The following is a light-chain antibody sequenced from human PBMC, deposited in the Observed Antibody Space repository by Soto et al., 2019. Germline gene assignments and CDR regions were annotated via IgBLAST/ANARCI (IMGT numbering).Light chain of an antibody. CDR3: QQYSSYWT. V-gene: IGKV1-5*02. CDR2: DAS. CDR1: QSISSW. J-gene: IGKJ1*01. Sequence: EIHMTQSPSTLSASVGHRVTIICRASQSISSWLAWYQQKPGKAPKLLIYDASNLESGVPSRFSGSGSGTEFTLTISSLKPDDFATYYCQQYSSYWTFGQGTKVDIK.